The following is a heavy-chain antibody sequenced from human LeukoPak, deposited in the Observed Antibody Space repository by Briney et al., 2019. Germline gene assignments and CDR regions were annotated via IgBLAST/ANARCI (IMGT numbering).Heavy chain of an antibody. V-gene: IGHV3-23*01. J-gene: IGHJ6*03. CDR2: IDYSGGST. CDR1: GFTLSSYE. Sequence: GGSLRLSCTASGFTLSSYEMSWIRQAPGKGLEWVSSIDYSGGSTYYADSVKGRFTISRGNAKNSLYLQMNSLRAEDTAVYYCAREEYGGSSPMGAYYYYMDVWGKGTTVTVSS. D-gene: IGHD6-6*01. CDR3: AREEYGGSSPMGAYYYYMDV.